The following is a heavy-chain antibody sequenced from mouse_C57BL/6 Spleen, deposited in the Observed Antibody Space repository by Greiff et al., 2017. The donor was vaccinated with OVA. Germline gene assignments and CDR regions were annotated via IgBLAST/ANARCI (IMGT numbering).Heavy chain of an antibody. V-gene: IGHV1-74*01. Sequence: QVQLQQPGAELVKPGASVKVSCKASGYTFTSYWMHWVKQRPGQGLEWIGRIHPSDSDTNYNQKFKGKATLTVDKSSSTAYMQLSSLTSEDSAVYYCALEGDGYPYYAMDYWGQGTSVTVSS. CDR1: GYTFTSYW. CDR2: IHPSDSDT. CDR3: ALEGDGYPYYAMDY. D-gene: IGHD2-3*01. J-gene: IGHJ4*01.